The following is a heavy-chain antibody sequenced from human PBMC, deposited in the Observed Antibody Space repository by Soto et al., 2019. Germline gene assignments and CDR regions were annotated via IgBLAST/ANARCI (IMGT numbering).Heavy chain of an antibody. CDR1: GCTFSSYA. D-gene: IGHD3-10*01. J-gene: IGHJ6*02. Sequence: SVKVSCKASGCTFSSYAISWVRQAAGQGLEWMGGIIPIFGTANYAQKFQGRVTITADKSTSTAYMELSSLRSEDTAVYYCARDGSGSGGYYYYGMDVLGQGTTGNVCS. V-gene: IGHV1-69*06. CDR3: ARDGSGSGGYYYYGMDV. CDR2: IIPIFGTA.